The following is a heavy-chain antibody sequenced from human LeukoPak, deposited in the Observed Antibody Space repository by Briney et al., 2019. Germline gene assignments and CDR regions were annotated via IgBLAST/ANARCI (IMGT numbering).Heavy chain of an antibody. V-gene: IGHV3-33*01. CDR2: IWYDGSEK. CDR3: ARYGNLKVLDI. Sequence: GRSLRLSCAASGFTFSSHGMHWVSQAPGKGLEWVAVIWYDGSEKYYAESVKGRFTISRDNSKNTLYLQIYSLRAEDTALYYCARYGNLKVLDIWGQGTMVTVSS. CDR1: GFTFSSHG. J-gene: IGHJ3*02. D-gene: IGHD1-14*01.